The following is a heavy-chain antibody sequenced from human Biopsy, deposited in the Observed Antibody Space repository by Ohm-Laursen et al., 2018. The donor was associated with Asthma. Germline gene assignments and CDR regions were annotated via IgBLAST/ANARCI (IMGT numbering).Heavy chain of an antibody. D-gene: IGHD3-16*01. CDR1: GDSFSNYA. Sequence: SVKVSCNAPGDSFSNYAISWVRQAPGQGLEWMGGLIPVLGTPDHAQMFEGRVTITADESTSTAYMELSSLSSGDTAVYYCARIKIRIGAGTDRYFDLWGRGTLVTVSS. J-gene: IGHJ2*01. CDR2: LIPVLGTP. CDR3: ARIKIRIGAGTDRYFDL. V-gene: IGHV1-69*13.